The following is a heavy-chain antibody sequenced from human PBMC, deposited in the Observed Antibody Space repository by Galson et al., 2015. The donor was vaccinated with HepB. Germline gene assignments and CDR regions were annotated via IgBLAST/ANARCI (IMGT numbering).Heavy chain of an antibody. CDR2: ISSDGSST. CDR3: ATLPHLGPVVGTCLDY. J-gene: IGHJ4*02. D-gene: IGHD6-19*01. Sequence: SLRLSCAASGFTFSSYWMHWVRQAPGKGLVWVSRISSDGSSTSYADSVKGRFTISRDNAKNTLYLQMNSLRAEDTAVYYCATLPHLGPVVGTCLDYWGQGTLVTVSS. CDR1: GFTFSSYW. V-gene: IGHV3-74*01.